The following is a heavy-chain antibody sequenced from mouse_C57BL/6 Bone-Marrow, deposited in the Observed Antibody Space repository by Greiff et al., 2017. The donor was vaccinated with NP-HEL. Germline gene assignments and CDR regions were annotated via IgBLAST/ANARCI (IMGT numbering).Heavy chain of an antibody. Sequence: VMLVESGAELMKPGASVKLSCKATGYTFTGYWIEWVKQRPGHGLEWIGEILPGSGSTNYNEKFKGKATFTADTSSNTAYMQLSSLTTEDSAIYYCARWESYGSSPYWYFDVWGTGTTVTVSS. V-gene: IGHV1-9*01. CDR1: GYTFTGYW. D-gene: IGHD1-1*01. J-gene: IGHJ1*03. CDR3: ARWESYGSSPYWYFDV. CDR2: ILPGSGST.